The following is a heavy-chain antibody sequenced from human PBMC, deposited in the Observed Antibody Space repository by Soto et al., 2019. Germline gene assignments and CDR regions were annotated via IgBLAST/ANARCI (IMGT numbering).Heavy chain of an antibody. V-gene: IGHV1-69*13. J-gene: IGHJ2*01. D-gene: IGHD3-10*01. CDR3: ARGYGSGSYYSSRYWYFDL. Sequence: ASVKVSCKASGGTFSSYAISWVRQAPGQGLEWMGGIIPIFGTANYAQKFQGRVTITADESTSTAYMELSSLRSEDTAVYYCARGYGSGSYYSSRYWYFDLWGRGTLVTVSS. CDR1: GGTFSSYA. CDR2: IIPIFGTA.